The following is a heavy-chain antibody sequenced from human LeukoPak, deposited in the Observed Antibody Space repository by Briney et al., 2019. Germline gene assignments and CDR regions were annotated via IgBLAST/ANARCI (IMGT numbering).Heavy chain of an antibody. V-gene: IGHV4-34*01. CDR1: GGSFSGYY. Sequence: PSETLSLTCAVYGGSFSGYYWSWIRQPPGKGLEWIGEINHSGSTNYNPSLKSRVTISVDTSKNQFSLKLSSVTAADTAVYYCAIARPRGPYYYDSSGYTLDYWGQGTLVTVSS. CDR3: AIARPRGPYYYDSSGYTLDY. CDR2: INHSGST. J-gene: IGHJ4*02. D-gene: IGHD3-22*01.